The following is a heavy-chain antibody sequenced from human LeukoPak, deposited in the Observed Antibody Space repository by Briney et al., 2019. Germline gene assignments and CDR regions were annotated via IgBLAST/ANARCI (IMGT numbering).Heavy chain of an antibody. Sequence: PGGSLRLSCSASGFIFSTYVMHWVRQAPGKGLEYVSAISSNGDSTYYADSVMGRFTISRDNSKNTLYLQMSSLRVEDTAMYYCVKIRSERNEVGTQFYFDYWGQGTLVTVSS. CDR2: ISSNGDST. CDR3: VKIRSERNEVGTQFYFDY. CDR1: GFIFSTYV. V-gene: IGHV3-64D*06. J-gene: IGHJ4*02. D-gene: IGHD4-23*01.